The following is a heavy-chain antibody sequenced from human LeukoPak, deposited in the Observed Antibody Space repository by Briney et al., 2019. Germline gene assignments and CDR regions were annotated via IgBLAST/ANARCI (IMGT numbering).Heavy chain of an antibody. D-gene: IGHD3-22*01. V-gene: IGHV3-23*01. Sequence: GGSLRLSCAASGFTFSNYAMTWVRQAPGKGLEWVSAISGSGGSTYYADSVKGRFTISRDNSKNTLYLQMNSLRAEDTAVYYCAKGDLVVVVSAFDIWGQGTMVTVSS. CDR2: ISGSGGST. CDR1: GFTFSNYA. CDR3: AKGDLVVVVSAFDI. J-gene: IGHJ3*02.